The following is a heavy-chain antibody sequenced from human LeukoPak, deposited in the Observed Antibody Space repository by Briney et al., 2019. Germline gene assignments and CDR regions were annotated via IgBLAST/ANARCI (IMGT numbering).Heavy chain of an antibody. J-gene: IGHJ4*02. V-gene: IGHV3-7*01. D-gene: IGHD3-9*01. CDR2: IKQDGSEK. CDR3: ARDIVIRDYYFDY. CDR1: GFTFSSYW. Sequence: GGSLRLSCAASGFTFSSYWMSWVRQAPGKGLEWVANIKQDGSEKYYVDSVKGRFTISRDNARKSLYLQMNSLRADDTAVYYSARDIVIRDYYFDYWGQGTLVTVSS.